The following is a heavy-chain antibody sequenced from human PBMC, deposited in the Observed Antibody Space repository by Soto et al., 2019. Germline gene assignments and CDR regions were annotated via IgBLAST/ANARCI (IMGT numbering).Heavy chain of an antibody. CDR2: FDPEDSET. CDR3: ATARIYGDYYTY. J-gene: IGHJ4*02. D-gene: IGHD4-17*01. V-gene: IGHV1-24*01. Sequence: ASVKVSCKVSGYTLTELSMHWVRQAPGKGLEWMGGFDPEDSETIYAQKFQGRVTMTEDTSTDTAYMELSSLRSEDTAVYYCATARIYGDYYTYWGQGTLVTVSS. CDR1: GYTLTELS.